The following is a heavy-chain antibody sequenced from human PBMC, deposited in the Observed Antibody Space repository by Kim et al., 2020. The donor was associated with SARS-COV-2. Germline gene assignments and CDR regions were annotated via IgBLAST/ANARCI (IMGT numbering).Heavy chain of an antibody. Sequence: SLRLSCAASGFTFDDYAMHWVRQAPGKGLEWVSGISWNSGSIGYADSVKGRFTISRDNAKNSLYLQMNSLRAEDTALYYCAKDPQGYYDSSGYADYWGQGTLVTVSS. J-gene: IGHJ4*02. CDR3: AKDPQGYYDSSGYADY. CDR1: GFTFDDYA. CDR2: ISWNSGSI. V-gene: IGHV3-9*01. D-gene: IGHD3-22*01.